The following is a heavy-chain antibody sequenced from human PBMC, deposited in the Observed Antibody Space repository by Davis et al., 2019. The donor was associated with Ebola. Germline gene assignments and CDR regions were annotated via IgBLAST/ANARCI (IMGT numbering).Heavy chain of an antibody. CDR1: GYTFTSYA. J-gene: IGHJ4*02. V-gene: IGHV1-3*01. CDR2: INAGNGNT. D-gene: IGHD6-13*01. CDR3: ARVLGAPAGLDY. Sequence: ASVKVSCKAPGYTFTSYAMHWVRQAPGQRLEWMGWINAGNGNTNYAQKLQGRVTMTTDTSTSTGYMELRSLRSDDTAVYYCARVLGAPAGLDYWGQGTLVTVSS.